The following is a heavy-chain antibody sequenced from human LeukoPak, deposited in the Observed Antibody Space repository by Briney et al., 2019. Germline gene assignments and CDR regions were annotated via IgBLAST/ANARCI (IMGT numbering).Heavy chain of an antibody. CDR3: ARSPNTVIDY. Sequence: ASVKVSCMASGYIFTGYYMHWVRQAPKEGLEWMGWINPNSGGANYAQKFQGRVTMTRDTSIRTAYMELSSLRTDDTAVYYCARSPNTVIDYWGQGTLVTVSS. J-gene: IGHJ4*02. D-gene: IGHD4-17*01. CDR1: GYIFTGYY. CDR2: INPNSGGA. V-gene: IGHV1-2*02.